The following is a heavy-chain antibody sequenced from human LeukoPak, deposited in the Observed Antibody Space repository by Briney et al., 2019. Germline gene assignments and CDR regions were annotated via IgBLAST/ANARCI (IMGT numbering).Heavy chain of an antibody. V-gene: IGHV4-59*01. D-gene: IGHD2-21*02. J-gene: IGHJ4*02. Sequence: PSETLSLTCTVSGGSISSYYWSWIRQPPGKGLEWIGCIYYSGSTNYNPSLKSRVTISVDTSKNQFSLKLTSVTAADTAVYYCARDPCGGDCYFDHWGQGTLVTVSS. CDR3: ARDPCGGDCYFDH. CDR1: GGSISSYY. CDR2: IYYSGST.